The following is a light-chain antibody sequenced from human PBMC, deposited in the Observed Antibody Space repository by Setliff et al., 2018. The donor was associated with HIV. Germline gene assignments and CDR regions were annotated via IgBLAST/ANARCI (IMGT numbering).Light chain of an antibody. V-gene: IGLV2-8*01. J-gene: IGLJ1*01. Sequence: QSVLTQPPSASGSPGQSVTISYTGTSGDVGGYNYVSWYQQYPGKAPKLLIHEVTKRPSGVPDRFSGSKSGNTASLTVSGLQAEDEADYYCSSYAGNKGDVFGTGTKATV. CDR3: SSYAGNKGDV. CDR1: SGDVGGYNY. CDR2: EVT.